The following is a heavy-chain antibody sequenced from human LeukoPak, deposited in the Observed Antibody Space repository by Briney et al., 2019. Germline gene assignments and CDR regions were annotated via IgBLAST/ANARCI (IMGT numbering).Heavy chain of an antibody. V-gene: IGHV4-59*01. CDR3: ARALYYDILTGFHSEAFDI. CDR2: IYYSGST. J-gene: IGHJ3*02. D-gene: IGHD3-9*01. CDR1: GGSISSYY. Sequence: PSETLSLTCTVSGGSISSYYWSWLRQPPGKGLEWIGYIYYSGSTNYNPSLKSRVTISVDTSKNQFSLKLSSVTAADTAVYYRARALYYDILTGFHSEAFDIWGQGTMVTVSS.